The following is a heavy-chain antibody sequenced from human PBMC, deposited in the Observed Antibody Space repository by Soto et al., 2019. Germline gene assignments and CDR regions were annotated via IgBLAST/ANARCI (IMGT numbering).Heavy chain of an antibody. V-gene: IGHV3-30-3*01. Sequence: SLRLSCAASGFSISSYFMRWVRQAPGKGLEWVALISYDGSNKYYADSVKGRFTISRDNSKNTLDLQMKSLRVEDTAVYYCARADLYYGMDVWGQGTTVTVSS. CDR3: ARADLYYGMDV. J-gene: IGHJ6*02. CDR2: ISYDGSNK. D-gene: IGHD6-19*01. CDR1: GFSISSYF.